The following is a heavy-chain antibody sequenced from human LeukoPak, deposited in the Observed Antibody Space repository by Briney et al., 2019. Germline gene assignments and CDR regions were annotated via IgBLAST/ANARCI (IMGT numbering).Heavy chain of an antibody. D-gene: IGHD6-13*01. J-gene: IGHJ4*02. CDR2: ISSSSGYI. Sequence: GGSLRLSCAASGFTFSSYSMNWVRQAPGKGLEWVSSISSSSGYIYYADSVKGRFTISRDNAKNSLYLQMNSLRAEDTAVCYCARGGIAAAGTFDYWGQGTLVTVSS. CDR3: ARGGIAAAGTFDY. V-gene: IGHV3-21*01. CDR1: GFTFSSYS.